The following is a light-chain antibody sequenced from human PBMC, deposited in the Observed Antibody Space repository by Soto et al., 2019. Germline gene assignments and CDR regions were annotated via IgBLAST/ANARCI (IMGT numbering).Light chain of an antibody. V-gene: IGLV2-11*01. CDR3: CSYAGSYTFL. CDR2: DVS. Sequence: QSALTQPRSVSGSPGQSVTISCTGTSSDVGGYHYVSWYQQHPGKAPKLMIYDVSKRPSGVPDRFSGSKSGNTASLTISGLQAEDEADYYCCSYAGSYTFLFGGGTKLTVL. J-gene: IGLJ3*02. CDR1: SSDVGGYHY.